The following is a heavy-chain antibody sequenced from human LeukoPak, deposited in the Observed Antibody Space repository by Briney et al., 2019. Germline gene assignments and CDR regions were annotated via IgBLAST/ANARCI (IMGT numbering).Heavy chain of an antibody. CDR2: IRYDGSDK. J-gene: IGHJ4*02. V-gene: IGHV3-30*02. D-gene: IGHD4-17*01. CDR3: AKDLTTVTTQGDY. Sequence: PGGSLRLSCAASGFTFSSYGMHWVRQAPGKGLEWVAFIRYDGSDKYYADSAKGRFTISRDNSKNTLYLQMNSLRAEDTAVYYCAKDLTTVTTQGDYWGQGTLVTVSS. CDR1: GFTFSSYG.